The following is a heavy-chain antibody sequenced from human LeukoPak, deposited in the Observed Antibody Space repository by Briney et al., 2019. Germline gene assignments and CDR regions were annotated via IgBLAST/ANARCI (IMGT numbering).Heavy chain of an antibody. CDR2: INSDGSST. V-gene: IGHV3-74*01. J-gene: IGHJ4*02. D-gene: IGHD2-15*01. Sequence: GGSLRLSCAASGFTFSSYWMHWVRQPPGKGLVWVSRINSDGSSTNYADSVKGRFTISRDNAKNTLYLQMNSLRAEDTAVYYCASQLGYCSGGSCISDYWGQGTLVTVSS. CDR1: GFTFSSYW. CDR3: ASQLGYCSGGSCISDY.